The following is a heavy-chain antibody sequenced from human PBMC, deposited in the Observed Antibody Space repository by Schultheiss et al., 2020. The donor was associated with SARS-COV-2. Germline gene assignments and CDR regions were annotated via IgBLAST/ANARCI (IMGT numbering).Heavy chain of an antibody. J-gene: IGHJ4*02. D-gene: IGHD3-10*01. CDR2: INSDGSST. CDR3: ARRELYSPFDY. V-gene: IGHV3-74*01. Sequence: GGSLRLSCVVSGISFSSHAMSWVRQAPGKGLVWVSRINSDGSSTSYADSVKGRFTISRDNAKNTLYLQMNSLRAEDTAVYYCARRELYSPFDYWGQGTLVTVSS. CDR1: GISFSSHA.